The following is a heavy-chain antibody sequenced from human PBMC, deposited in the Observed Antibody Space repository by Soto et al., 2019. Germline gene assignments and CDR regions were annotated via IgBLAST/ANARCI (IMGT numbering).Heavy chain of an antibody. CDR2: IIPIFGTA. D-gene: IGHD6-19*01. CDR3: ARDTSIAVAAPFPPSDP. V-gene: IGHV1-69*13. CDR1: GGTFSSYA. J-gene: IGHJ5*02. Sequence: SVKVSCKASGGTFSSYAISWVRQAPGQALEWMGGIIPIFGTANYAQKFQGRVTITADESTSTAYMELSSLRSEDTAVYYCARDTSIAVAAPFPPSDPWGQGTLVTVSS.